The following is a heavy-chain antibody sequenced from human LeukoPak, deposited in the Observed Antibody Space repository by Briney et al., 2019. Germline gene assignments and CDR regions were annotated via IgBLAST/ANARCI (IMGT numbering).Heavy chain of an antibody. V-gene: IGHV3-23*01. CDR1: GFAFSNFA. CDR2: ISGSGANT. Sequence: GGSLRLSCAASGFAFSNFAMHWVRQAPGKGLEWVSGISGSGANTYYADSVKGRFTISRDNSKSTLYLQMSSLRAEDTALYYCAKSSEYNNYGIDYWGQGTLVTVSS. J-gene: IGHJ4*02. CDR3: AKSSEYNNYGIDY. D-gene: IGHD4-11*01.